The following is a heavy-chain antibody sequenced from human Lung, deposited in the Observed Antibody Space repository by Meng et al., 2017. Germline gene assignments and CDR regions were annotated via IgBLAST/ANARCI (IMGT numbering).Heavy chain of an antibody. CDR2: IDPKSGDT. V-gene: IGHV1-2*06. CDR3: ARDEDISAAGKLFGDY. D-gene: IGHD6-13*01. Sequence: QVQGVRSGAEVKNPGAPVKVSCKPSGYNFPDYWLHWVRRAPGQGLEWMGRIDPKSGDTHYAQRFQGRVTMTGDTSISTAYMELSGLRSDDTAMYYCARDEDISAAGKLFGDYWGQGTLVTVSS. CDR1: GYNFPDYW. J-gene: IGHJ4*02.